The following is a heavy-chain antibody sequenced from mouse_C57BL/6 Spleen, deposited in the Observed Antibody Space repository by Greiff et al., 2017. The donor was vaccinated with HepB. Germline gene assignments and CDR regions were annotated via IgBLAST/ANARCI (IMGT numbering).Heavy chain of an antibody. CDR1: GYAFTNYL. CDR2: INPGSGGT. CDR3: ARGTLYDYDVDAMDY. Sequence: QVQLQQSGAELVRPGTSVKVSCKASGYAFTNYLIEWVKQRPGQGLEWIGVINPGSGGTNYNEKFKGKATLTADKSSSTAYMQLSSLTSEDSAVYFCARGTLYDYDVDAMDYWGQGTSVTVSS. J-gene: IGHJ4*01. D-gene: IGHD2-4*01. V-gene: IGHV1-54*01.